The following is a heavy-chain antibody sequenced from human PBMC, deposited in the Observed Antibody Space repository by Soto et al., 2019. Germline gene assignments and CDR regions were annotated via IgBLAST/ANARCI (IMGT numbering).Heavy chain of an antibody. V-gene: IGHV4-39*01. CDR2: IYYSGST. CDR1: GGSISSSSYY. Sequence: SETLSLTCTVSGGSISSSSYYWGWIRQPPGKGLEWIGSIYYSGSTYYNPSLKSRVTISVDTSKNQFSLKLSSVTAADTAVYYCASPHGESSSWYARDWFDPWGQGTLVTVSS. CDR3: ASPHGESSSWYARDWFDP. J-gene: IGHJ5*02. D-gene: IGHD6-13*01.